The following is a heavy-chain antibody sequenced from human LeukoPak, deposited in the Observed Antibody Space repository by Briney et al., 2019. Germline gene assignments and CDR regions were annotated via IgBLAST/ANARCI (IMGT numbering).Heavy chain of an antibody. CDR3: AKGSRALSGYFQH. CDR2: ISGSGGST. Sequence: GGSLRLSCAASGLTFSSYAMSWVRQAPGKGLEWVSAISGSGGSTYYADSVKGRFTISRDNSKNTLYLQMNSLRAEDTAVYYCAKGSRALSGYFQHWGQGTLVTVSS. CDR1: GLTFSSYA. V-gene: IGHV3-23*01. J-gene: IGHJ1*01. D-gene: IGHD3-10*01.